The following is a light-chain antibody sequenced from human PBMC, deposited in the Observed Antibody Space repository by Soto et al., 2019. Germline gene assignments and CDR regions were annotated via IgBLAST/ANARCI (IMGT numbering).Light chain of an antibody. CDR1: QSISSY. V-gene: IGKV1-39*01. Sequence: DIPMTQSPSSLSASVGDRVTITCRASQSISSYLNWYQQKPGKAPKLLIYAASNLQSGVPSRFSGSGSGTDFTLTISSLQPEDFATYFCQQSFNTPYTFGQGTKLEIK. CDR3: QQSFNTPYT. CDR2: AAS. J-gene: IGKJ2*01.